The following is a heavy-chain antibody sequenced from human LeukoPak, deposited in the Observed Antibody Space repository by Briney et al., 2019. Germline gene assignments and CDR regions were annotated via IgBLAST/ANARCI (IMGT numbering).Heavy chain of an antibody. V-gene: IGHV3-23*01. Sequence: GGSLRLSCAASGFTFSSYAMSWVRQAPGKGLEWVSAISGSGGSTYYADSVKGRFTISRDNSKNTLYLQMNSLRAEDTAVYYCAKVRTYGSGSYYPTDYYYYGMGVWGQGTTVTVSS. CDR3: AKVRTYGSGSYYPTDYYYYGMGV. CDR2: ISGSGGST. J-gene: IGHJ6*02. D-gene: IGHD3-10*01. CDR1: GFTFSSYA.